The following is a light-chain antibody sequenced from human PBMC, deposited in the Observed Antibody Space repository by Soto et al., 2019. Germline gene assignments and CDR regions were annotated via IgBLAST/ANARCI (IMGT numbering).Light chain of an antibody. CDR2: DLS. CDR1: QTISSTY. Sequence: EIVLTQSPGTLSLSPGERATLSCRASQTISSTYLAWYQQKPGQAPRLLIYDLSSRATGIPDRFSGSGSETDFTLTISRLEPEDFAVYYCQHYGSSPFTLGQGTKLEIK. J-gene: IGKJ2*01. CDR3: QHYGSSPFT. V-gene: IGKV3-20*01.